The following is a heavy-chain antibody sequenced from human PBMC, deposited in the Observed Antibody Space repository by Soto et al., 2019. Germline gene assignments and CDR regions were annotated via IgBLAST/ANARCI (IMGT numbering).Heavy chain of an antibody. CDR3: ARMATSGTLNWFDP. V-gene: IGHV1-2*04. CDR2: INPNSGGT. CDR1: GYTFTGYY. J-gene: IGHJ5*02. Sequence: ASVKVSCKASGYTFTGYYMHWVRQAPGQGLEWMGWINPNSGGTNYAQKFQGWVTMTRDTSISTAYMELSRLRSDDTAVYYCARMATSGTLNWFDPWGQGTLVTV. D-gene: IGHD1-26*01.